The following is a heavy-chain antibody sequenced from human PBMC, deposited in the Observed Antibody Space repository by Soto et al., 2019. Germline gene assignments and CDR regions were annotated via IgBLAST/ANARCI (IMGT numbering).Heavy chain of an antibody. CDR3: ARPRMDYDFWSGYGHAFDI. CDR2: IYYSGST. D-gene: IGHD3-3*01. Sequence: RLSLTCTVSGGSISSRGYYWNWIRQHPGKGREWIGYIYYSGSTYYNPSLKSRVTISVDTSKNQFSLRLSSVTAADTAVYYCARPRMDYDFWSGYGHAFDIWGQGTMVTVSS. V-gene: IGHV4-31*03. CDR1: GGSISSRGYY. J-gene: IGHJ3*02.